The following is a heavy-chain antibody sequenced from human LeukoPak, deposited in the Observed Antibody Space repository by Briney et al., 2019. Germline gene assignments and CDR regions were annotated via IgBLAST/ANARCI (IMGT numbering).Heavy chain of an antibody. D-gene: IGHD5-18*01. Sequence: SETLSLTCTAPGGSISSYYRSWIRQPPGKGREWIGYISYSGSTNYNPSLKSRVTISVDTSKNQFSLKLSSVTAADTAVYYCARYSPNWYFDLWGRGTLVTVSS. J-gene: IGHJ2*01. CDR2: ISYSGST. CDR1: GGSISSYY. CDR3: ARYSPNWYFDL. V-gene: IGHV4-59*08.